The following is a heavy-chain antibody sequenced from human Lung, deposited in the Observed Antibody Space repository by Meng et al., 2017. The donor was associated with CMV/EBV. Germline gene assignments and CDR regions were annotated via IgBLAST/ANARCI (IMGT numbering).Heavy chain of an antibody. Sequence: SETLSLXXTVSGGSISSYYWSWIRQPPGKGLEWIGYIYYSGSTNYNPSLKSRVTISVDTSKNQFSLKLSSVTAADTAVYYCARGGYYDFWSGYSYYYYYGMDVWGQGTXVTVSS. D-gene: IGHD3-3*01. V-gene: IGHV4-59*01. J-gene: IGHJ6*02. CDR1: GGSISSYY. CDR3: ARGGYYDFWSGYSYYYYYGMDV. CDR2: IYYSGST.